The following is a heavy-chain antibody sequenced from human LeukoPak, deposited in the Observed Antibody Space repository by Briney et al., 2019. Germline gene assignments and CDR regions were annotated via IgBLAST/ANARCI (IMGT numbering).Heavy chain of an antibody. Sequence: ASVKVSCKASGYTFTSYGISWVRQAPGQGLEWMGWISAYNGNTNYAQKLQGRVTMTTDTSTSTAYMELRSLRSDDTAVYYCARVDSGSGSSRRKNWFDPWGQGTLVTVSS. CDR1: GYTFTSYG. D-gene: IGHD3-10*01. J-gene: IGHJ5*02. CDR3: ARVDSGSGSSRRKNWFDP. CDR2: ISAYNGNT. V-gene: IGHV1-18*01.